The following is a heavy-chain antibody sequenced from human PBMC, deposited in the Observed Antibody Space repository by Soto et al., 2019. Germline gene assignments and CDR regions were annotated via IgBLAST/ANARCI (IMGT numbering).Heavy chain of an antibody. CDR1: GGSISSSSYY. J-gene: IGHJ6*02. CDR2: IYYSGST. D-gene: IGHD3-10*01. V-gene: IGHV4-39*01. Sequence: PSETLSLTCTVSGGSISSSSYYWGWIRQPPGKGLEWIGSIYYSGSTNYNPSLKSRVTISVDTSKNQFSLKLSSVTAADTAVYYCARHAAGVRGGHGMDVWGQGTTVTVSS. CDR3: ARHAAGVRGGHGMDV.